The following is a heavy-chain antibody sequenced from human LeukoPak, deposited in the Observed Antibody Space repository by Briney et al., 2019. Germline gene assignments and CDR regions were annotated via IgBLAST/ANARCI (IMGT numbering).Heavy chain of an antibody. J-gene: IGHJ3*02. V-gene: IGHV3-48*01. D-gene: IGHD4-17*01. Sequence: GGSLRLSCVGSGFTFSNYLMNWVRQAPGKGLEWVSFISSTGGTIYYADAVKGRFTVSRDNAKNSLLLQMNSLRAEDTALYYCAKDPNGDYVGAFDMWGQGTMVTVSS. CDR3: AKDPNGDYVGAFDM. CDR1: GFTFSNYL. CDR2: ISSTGGTI.